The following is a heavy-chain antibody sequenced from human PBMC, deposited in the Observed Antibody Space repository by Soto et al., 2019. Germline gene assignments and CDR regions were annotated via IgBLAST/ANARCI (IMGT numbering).Heavy chain of an antibody. J-gene: IGHJ4*02. CDR2: IYYSGST. V-gene: IGHV4-39*01. CDR3: ARRAPGGGRLATEYFDY. Sequence: QLLESGPGLVKPSETLSLTCTVSGGSISSSSYYWGWIRQPPGKGLEWIGSIYYSGSTYYNPSLKSRVTISVDTSKNQFSLKLSSVTAADTAVYYCARRAPGGGRLATEYFDYWGQGTLVTVSS. CDR1: GGSISSSSYY. D-gene: IGHD3-16*01.